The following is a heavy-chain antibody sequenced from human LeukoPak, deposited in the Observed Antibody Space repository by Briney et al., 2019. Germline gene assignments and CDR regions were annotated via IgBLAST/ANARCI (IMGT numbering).Heavy chain of an antibody. CDR3: ARGYYDSSGYYYEGWYGNAFDI. CDR1: GFTFSSYA. V-gene: IGHV3-21*01. Sequence: GGSLRLSCAASGFTFSSYAMSWVRQAPGKGLEWVSSISSSSSYIYYADSVKGRFTISRDNAKNSLYLQMNSLRAEDTAVYYCARGYYDSSGYYYEGWYGNAFDIWGQGTMVTVSS. J-gene: IGHJ3*02. CDR2: ISSSSSYI. D-gene: IGHD3-22*01.